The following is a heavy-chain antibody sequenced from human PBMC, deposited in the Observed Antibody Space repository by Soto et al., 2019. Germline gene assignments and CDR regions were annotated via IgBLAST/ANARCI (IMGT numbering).Heavy chain of an antibody. CDR1: GFSLSTSGVG. CDR2: IYWDDDK. CDR3: AHRVGATTPSYYFDY. V-gene: IGHV2-5*02. Sequence: QITLKESGPPLVKPTQTLTLTCTFSGFSLSTSGVGVGWIRQPPGKALEWLALIYWDDDKRYSPSLKSRLTITKDTSKNQVVLTMTNMDPVDTATYYCAHRVGATTPSYYFDYWGQGTLVTVSS. J-gene: IGHJ4*02. D-gene: IGHD1-26*01.